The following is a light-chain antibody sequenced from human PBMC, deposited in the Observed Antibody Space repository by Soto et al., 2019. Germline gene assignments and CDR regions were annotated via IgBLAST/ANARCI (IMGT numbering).Light chain of an antibody. J-gene: IGKJ4*01. Sequence: DIVMTQSPLTLSVSPGESATLSCRASERVSTNLAWYQQTPGQAPRLLIYGASSRATGIPDRFSGSGSGTDFTLTISRLEPEDFAVYYCQQYGSSPTFGGGTKVDIK. CDR1: ERVSTN. CDR2: GAS. V-gene: IGKV3-20*01. CDR3: QQYGSSPT.